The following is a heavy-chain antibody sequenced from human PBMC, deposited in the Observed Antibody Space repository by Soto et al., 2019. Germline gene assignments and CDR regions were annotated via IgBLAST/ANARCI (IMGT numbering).Heavy chain of an antibody. Sequence: QITVKESGLTLVKPTETLTLTCTFSGFSLSSIGMGVGWLRQPPGKALEWLALIYWDDDKRYSPSLHSRLTITKDPSKNQVDLTMTNMDPVDTATYYWARLTRGVYDLDRLWEKFDYWGQGALVTVSS. J-gene: IGHJ4*02. CDR3: ARLTRGVYDLDRLWEKFDY. D-gene: IGHD5-12*01. CDR1: GFSLSSIGMG. V-gene: IGHV2-5*02. CDR2: IYWDDDK.